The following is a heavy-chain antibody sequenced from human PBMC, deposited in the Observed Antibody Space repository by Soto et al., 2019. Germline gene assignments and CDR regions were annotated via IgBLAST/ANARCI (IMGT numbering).Heavy chain of an antibody. CDR3: ARVHSSSRDY. J-gene: IGHJ4*02. CDR1: GFTFSSYA. D-gene: IGHD6-13*01. CDR2: ISGSGGST. Sequence: EVQLLESGGGLVQPGGSLRLSCEASGFTFSSYAMSWVRQAPGKGREWVSAISGSGGSTYYADSVKGRFTISRDNSKNTLYLQMNSRRAEDTAVYYGARVHSSSRDYLGQGTLVTVSS. V-gene: IGHV3-23*01.